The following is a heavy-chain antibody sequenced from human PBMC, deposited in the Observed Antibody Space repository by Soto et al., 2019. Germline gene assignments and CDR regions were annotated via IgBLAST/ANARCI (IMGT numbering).Heavy chain of an antibody. CDR3: ARESEDLTSNFDY. CDR2: ISSTTNYI. CDR1: GFTFARYS. J-gene: IGHJ4*02. V-gene: IGHV3-21*06. Sequence: PGGSLRLSCAASGFTFARYSMNWVRQAPGKGLEWVSSISSTTNYIYYGDSMKGRFTISRDNAKNSLYLEMNSLRAEDTAVYYCARESEDLTSNFDYWGQGTLVTVSS.